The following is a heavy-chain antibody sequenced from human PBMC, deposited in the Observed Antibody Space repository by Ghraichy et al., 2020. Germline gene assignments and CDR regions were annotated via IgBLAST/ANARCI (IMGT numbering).Heavy chain of an antibody. J-gene: IGHJ3*02. CDR3: ARDMVWAFDI. Sequence: GGSLRLSCAASGFNFSNYDMPWVRQAPGKGLEWVAVIWYDGSNKYYADSVKGRFTISRDNSKNTLYLQMNNLRAEDTAVYYCARDMVWAFDIWGQGTMVTVSS. CDR1: GFNFSNYD. D-gene: IGHD2-8*01. CDR2: IWYDGSNK. V-gene: IGHV3-33*01.